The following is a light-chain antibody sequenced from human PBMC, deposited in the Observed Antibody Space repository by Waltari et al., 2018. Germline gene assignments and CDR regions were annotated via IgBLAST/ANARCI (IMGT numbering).Light chain of an antibody. CDR2: GAS. J-gene: IGKJ1*01. Sequence: EIVLTQSPGTLSLSPGERATLSCSASKFINSRYLAWYQQKPGQAPRRLIYGASSRATAIPGRFSGSGSGTDFTLSISRLEPEDFAVYYCQQFSSAPWTFGPGTKVEI. CDR3: QQFSSAPWT. V-gene: IGKV3-20*01. CDR1: KFINSRY.